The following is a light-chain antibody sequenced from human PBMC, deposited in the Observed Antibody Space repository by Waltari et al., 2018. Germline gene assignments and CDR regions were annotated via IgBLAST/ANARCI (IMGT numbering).Light chain of an antibody. V-gene: IGLV1-47*01. CDR1: SSNIGSNY. J-gene: IGLJ3*02. CDR3: AAWDDSLSGLWV. CDR2: RNN. Sequence: QSVLTQPPSASGTPGQRVTISCYGSSSNIGSNYVYWYQQLPGTAPKLLIYRNNQRPSGVSDRFSGSESGTSASLAISGLRSEDEADYYCAAWDDSLSGLWVFGGGTKLTVL.